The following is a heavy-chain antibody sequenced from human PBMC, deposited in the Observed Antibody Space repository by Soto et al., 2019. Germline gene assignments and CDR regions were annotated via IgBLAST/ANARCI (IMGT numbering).Heavy chain of an antibody. D-gene: IGHD3-10*01. V-gene: IGHV1-18*01. CDR1: GYTFTSYG. J-gene: IGHJ6*02. CDR2: ISAYNGNT. CDR3: ARELVRGFIGYYYSMNV. Sequence: QVQLVQSGAEVKKPGASVKVSCKASGYTFTSYGISWVRQAPGQGLEWMGWISAYNGNTNYAQKLQGRVTLTTDTSTSTAYMELRSLRSDDTAVYYCARELVRGFIGYYYSMNVWGQGTTVTVSS.